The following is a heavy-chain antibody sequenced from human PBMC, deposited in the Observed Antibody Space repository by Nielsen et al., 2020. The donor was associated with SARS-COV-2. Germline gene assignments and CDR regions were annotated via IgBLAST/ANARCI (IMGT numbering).Heavy chain of an antibody. CDR3: ATERSIAAAGTLDY. D-gene: IGHD6-13*01. V-gene: IGHV1-3*01. Sequence: ASVKVSCKASGYTFTSYAMHWVRQAPGQRLEWMGWINAGNGNTKYSQKFQGRVTITRNTSISTAYMELSSLRSEDTAVYYCATERSIAAAGTLDYWGQGTLVTVSS. CDR1: GYTFTSYA. J-gene: IGHJ4*02. CDR2: INAGNGNT.